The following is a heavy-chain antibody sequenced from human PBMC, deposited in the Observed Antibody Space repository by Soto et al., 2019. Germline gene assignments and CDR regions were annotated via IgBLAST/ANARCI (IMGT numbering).Heavy chain of an antibody. CDR1: GYTFTSYD. D-gene: IGHD6-19*01. CDR2: MNPNSGNT. V-gene: IGHV1-8*01. CDR3: ASWLGNSLYGMDV. J-gene: IGHJ6*02. Sequence: ASVKVSCKASGYTFTSYDINWVRQATGQVLEWMGLMNPNSGNTAYAQKFQGRVTMTRNTYISTAYMELSSLRSEDTAGYYCASWLGNSLYGMDVWGQGTTVTVSS.